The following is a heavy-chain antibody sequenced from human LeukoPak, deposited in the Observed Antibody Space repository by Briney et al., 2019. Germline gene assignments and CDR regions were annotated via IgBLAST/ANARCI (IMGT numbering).Heavy chain of an antibody. D-gene: IGHD3-9*01. V-gene: IGHV3-74*01. CDR1: GFSFSSSW. J-gene: IGHJ4*02. CDR2: INDDETST. CDR3: ARATTYDILTGYSDY. Sequence: GGSLRLSCAASGFSFSSSWMHWVRQVPGKGLEWVSRINDDETSTTYAESVKGRFTISRDNAKNTLFLQMNSLRAEDTAVYYCARATTYDILTGYSDYWGQGTLVTVSS.